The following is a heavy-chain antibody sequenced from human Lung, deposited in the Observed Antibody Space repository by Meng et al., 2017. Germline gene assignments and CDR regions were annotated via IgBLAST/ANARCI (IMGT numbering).Heavy chain of an antibody. CDR2: IDPKSGDT. V-gene: IGHV1-2*06. CDR1: GYNFPDYW. CDR3: ARDEDISAAGKLFGDY. D-gene: IGHD6-13*01. J-gene: IGHJ4*02. Sequence: VQRVQLGVEVKKPGASVKVSCKPSGYNFPDYWLHWVRRAPGQGLEWMGRIDPKSGDTHYAQRFQGRVTMTGDTSISTAYMELSGLRSDDTAMYYCARDEDISAAGKLFGDYWGQGTLVTVSS.